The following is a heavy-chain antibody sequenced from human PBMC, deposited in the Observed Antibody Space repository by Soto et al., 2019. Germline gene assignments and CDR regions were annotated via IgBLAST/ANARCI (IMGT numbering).Heavy chain of an antibody. CDR2: INHSGST. CDR1: GGSISSGGYY. D-gene: IGHD4-17*01. CDR3: ARIAPTVVKDC. J-gene: IGHJ4*02. V-gene: IGHV4-31*03. Sequence: SPTLSLTCTVSGGSISSGGYYWSWIRHHPGKGLEWIGEINHSGSTNYNPSLKSRVTISVDTSKNQFSLKLSSVTAADTAVYYCARIAPTVVKDCWGQGTLVT.